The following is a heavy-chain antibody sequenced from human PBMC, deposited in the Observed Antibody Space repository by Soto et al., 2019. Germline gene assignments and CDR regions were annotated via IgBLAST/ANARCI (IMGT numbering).Heavy chain of an antibody. CDR3: APNEGRDGYSFDY. CDR1: GVTFSRQD. CDR2: IIPIFGTP. V-gene: IGHV1-69*06. D-gene: IGHD5-12*01. J-gene: IGHJ4*02. Sequence: QVQLVQSGAEVKKPGSSVKVSCKASGVTFSRQDMRWVRQAPGQGLEWMGGIIPIFGTPQYAEKFQDRVKKPADKSRRTAYKKRSSLTSENRAVNYWAPNEGRDGYSFDYGGQGTLVTVSS.